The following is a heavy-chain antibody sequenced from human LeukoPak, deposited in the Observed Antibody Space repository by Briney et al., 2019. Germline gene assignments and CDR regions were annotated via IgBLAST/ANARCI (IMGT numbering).Heavy chain of an antibody. D-gene: IGHD3-22*01. CDR3: ASRNYDSSGSWYFDL. CDR1: GFTFTSYD. V-gene: IGHV1-8*01. J-gene: IGHJ2*01. Sequence: ASVRVSCKASGFTFTSYDINWVRQATGQGLEWMGWMNPNSGNTGYAQKFQGRVTMTRDTSISTAYMELTSLRSEDTAVYYCASRNYDSSGSWYFDLWGRGTLVTVSS. CDR2: MNPNSGNT.